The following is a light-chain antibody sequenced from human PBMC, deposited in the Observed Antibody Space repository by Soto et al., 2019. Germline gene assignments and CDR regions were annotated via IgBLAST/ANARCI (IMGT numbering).Light chain of an antibody. V-gene: IGLV1-44*01. Sequence: QAVVTQPPSASGTPGQRVTVSCSGGSSNIGSNTVNWYQQVPGAAPKLLIYSDDQRPSGVPDRFSGSRSGTSASLAISGLQSEDETNYYCAAWDDSLNGPVFGGGTKVTVL. CDR1: SSNIGSNT. CDR3: AAWDDSLNGPV. CDR2: SDD. J-gene: IGLJ3*02.